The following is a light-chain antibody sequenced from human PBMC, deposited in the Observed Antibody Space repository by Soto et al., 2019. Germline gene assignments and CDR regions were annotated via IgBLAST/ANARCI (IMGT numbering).Light chain of an antibody. CDR1: QSISDL. V-gene: IGKV1-5*01. J-gene: IGKJ1*01. CDR2: DAS. Sequence: DIQMTRSPSTLSASVGDRVTITCRASQSISDLLAWYQQKPGKAPNLLIYDASNLESGVPSRFSGSGSGTEFTLTISSLQPDDFATYYCQQYTSYSPWTFGQGTKVEIK. CDR3: QQYTSYSPWT.